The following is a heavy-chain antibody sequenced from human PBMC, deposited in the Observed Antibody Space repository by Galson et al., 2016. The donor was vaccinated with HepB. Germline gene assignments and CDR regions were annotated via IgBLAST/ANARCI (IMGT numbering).Heavy chain of an antibody. CDR3: ARPSAYCSCSACSGARPLHLYYYHGLDA. V-gene: IGHV3-33*01. J-gene: IGHJ6*02. D-gene: IGHD2-2*01. CDR2: TWYDGSNQ. CDR1: GFTFSKYG. Sequence: SLRLSCAASGFTFSKYGMHWVRQAPGKGLEWVAVTWYDGSNQYYADSVKGRFTISRDNSKNTLYLQMNSLRAEDTAVYYCARPSAYCSCSACSGARPLHLYYYHGLDAWGQGTTVTVSS.